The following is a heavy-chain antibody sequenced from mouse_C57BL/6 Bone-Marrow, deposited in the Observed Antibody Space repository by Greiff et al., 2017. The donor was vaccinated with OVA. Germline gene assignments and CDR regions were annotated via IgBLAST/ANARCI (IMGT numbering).Heavy chain of an antibody. V-gene: IGHV5-6*01. CDR1: GFTFSSYG. CDR2: ISSGGSYT. Sequence: EVMLVESGGDLVKPGGSLKLSCAASGFTFSSYGMSWVRQTPDKRLEWVATISSGGSYTYYPDSVKGRFTISRDNAKNTLYLQMSSLKSEDTAMYYCAREDGYSWFAYWGQGTLVTVSA. J-gene: IGHJ3*01. D-gene: IGHD2-3*01. CDR3: AREDGYSWFAY.